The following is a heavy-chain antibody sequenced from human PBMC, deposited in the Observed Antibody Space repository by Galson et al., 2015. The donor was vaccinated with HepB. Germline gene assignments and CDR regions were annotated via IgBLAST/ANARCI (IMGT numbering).Heavy chain of an antibody. CDR1: GGSFSSYT. D-gene: IGHD6-19*01. CDR3: ARPSGYSGGWYLSRLDY. V-gene: IGHV1-69*13. J-gene: IGHJ4*02. Sequence: SVKVSCKASGGSFSSYTVSWVRQAPGQGLEWMGEIIPMFGTSNYAQKFQGRVTITADESTSTAYMELSSLRYEDTAVYYCARPSGYSGGWYLSRLDYWGQGTLVTVSS. CDR2: IIPMFGTS.